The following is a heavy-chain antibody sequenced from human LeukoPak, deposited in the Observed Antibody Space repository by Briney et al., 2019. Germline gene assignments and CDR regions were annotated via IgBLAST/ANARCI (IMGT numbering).Heavy chain of an antibody. CDR2: INHSGST. CDR3: ARGGWRVVVPAAIRNWFDP. Sequence: NPSETLSLTCAVYGGSFSGYYWSWIRQPPGKGLEWIGEINHSGSTNYNPSLKSRVTISVDTSKNQFSLKLSSVTAADTAVYYCARGGWRVVVPAAIRNWFDPWGQGTLVTVSS. CDR1: GGSFSGYY. D-gene: IGHD2-2*02. J-gene: IGHJ5*02. V-gene: IGHV4-34*01.